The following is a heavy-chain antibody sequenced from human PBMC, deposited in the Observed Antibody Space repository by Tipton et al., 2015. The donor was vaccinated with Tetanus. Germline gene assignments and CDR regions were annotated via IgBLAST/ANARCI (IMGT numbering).Heavy chain of an antibody. J-gene: IGHJ2*01. CDR3: ARRRSAVLSGGYHWYFDL. V-gene: IGHV5-51*01. D-gene: IGHD3-3*01. CDR2: IDPRDSEA. CDR1: GYNFKLYW. Sequence: QLVQSGAEVKRPGESLKISCQGSGYNFKLYWIAWVRQMPVKGLEWVGIIDPRDSEARYGPSFQGQVIISAAKSISTTYLQWGSLTASDTAIYYCARRRSAVLSGGYHWYFDLWGRGTMVVVSS.